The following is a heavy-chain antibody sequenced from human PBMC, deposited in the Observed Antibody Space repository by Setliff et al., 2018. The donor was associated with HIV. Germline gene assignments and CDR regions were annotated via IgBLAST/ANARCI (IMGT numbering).Heavy chain of an antibody. J-gene: IGHJ6*03. CDR2: VYYTGST. CDR1: GGSIGSYY. V-gene: IGHV4-59*08. CDR3: ARRRPPPSGLYSAYYMDV. Sequence: SETMSLTCSVSGGSIGSYYWSWIRQSPGKGLEWIGYVYYTGSTNYNTSFKSRVTIGVDTSKTQCSLKLTSVTAADAAVYYCARRRPPPSGLYSAYYMDVWGTGTTVTVSS. D-gene: IGHD1-26*01.